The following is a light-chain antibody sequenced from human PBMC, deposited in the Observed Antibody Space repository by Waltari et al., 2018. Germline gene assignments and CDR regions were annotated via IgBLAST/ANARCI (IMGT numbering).Light chain of an antibody. CDR1: PSLVHTHGNTY. Sequence: DVVMTQSPLSLSITPGPPASISCRSSPSLVHTHGNTYLSWYQQSLGQPPRLLIYQVSTRYSGVPDRFSGSGAGTDFTLKISRVEAEDVGLYVCWQGVHLPRTFGQGTKVEMK. CDR3: WQGVHLPRT. V-gene: IGKV2-30*02. J-gene: IGKJ1*01. CDR2: QVS.